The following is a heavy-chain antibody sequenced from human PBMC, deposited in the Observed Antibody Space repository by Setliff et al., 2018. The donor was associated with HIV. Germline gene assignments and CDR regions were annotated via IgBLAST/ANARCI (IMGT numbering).Heavy chain of an antibody. Sequence: ETLSLTCTVSGDSASNSRYYWAWIRQPPGKGLEYIGSIHYDEKTYYNPSLKSRVTISVDTSKNQFSLKLSSVTAADTAVYYCARDKTYCNYSRCSRAGWYFDLWGRGTLVTVSS. CDR3: ARDKTYCNYSRCSRAGWYFDL. CDR1: GDSASNSRYY. D-gene: IGHD2-2*01. CDR2: IHYDEKT. J-gene: IGHJ2*01. V-gene: IGHV4-39*02.